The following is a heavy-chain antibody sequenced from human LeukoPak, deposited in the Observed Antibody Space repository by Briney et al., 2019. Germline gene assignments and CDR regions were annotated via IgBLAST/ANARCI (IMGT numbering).Heavy chain of an antibody. Sequence: GASVKVSCKASGYTFTSYYMHWVRQAPGQGLEWMGIINPSGGSTSYAQKFQGRVTMTRDTSTSTVYMELSSLRSEDTAVYYCARKGCSSTSCYYDAFDIWGQGTMVTVSS. CDR3: ARKGCSSTSCYYDAFDI. CDR2: INPSGGST. CDR1: GYTFTSYY. D-gene: IGHD2-2*01. V-gene: IGHV1-46*01. J-gene: IGHJ3*02.